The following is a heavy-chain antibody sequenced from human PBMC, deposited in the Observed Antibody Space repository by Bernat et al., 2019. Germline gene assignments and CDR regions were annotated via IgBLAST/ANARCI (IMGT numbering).Heavy chain of an antibody. D-gene: IGHD2-15*01. J-gene: IGHJ5*02. CDR2: IYYSGST. CDR1: GGSISSYY. Sequence: QVQLQESGPGLVKPSETLSLTCTVSGGSISSYYWSWIRQPPGKGLEWIGYIYYSGSTNYNPSLKSRVTISVDTSKNQFSLKLSSVTAADTAVYYCARVLQEVARESVYFDPWGQGTLVTVSS. V-gene: IGHV4-59*12. CDR3: ARVLQEVARESVYFDP.